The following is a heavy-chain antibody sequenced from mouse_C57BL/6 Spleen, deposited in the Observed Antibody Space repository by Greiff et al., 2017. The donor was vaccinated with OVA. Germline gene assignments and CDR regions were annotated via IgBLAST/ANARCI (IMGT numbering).Heavy chain of an antibody. Sequence: ESGPGLVKPSQSLSLTCSVTGYSITSGYYWNWIRQFPGNKLEWMGYISYDGSNNYNPSLKNRISITRDTSKNQFFLKLNSVTTEDTATYYCAREAYGSSSFDYWGQGTTLTVSA. CDR3: AREAYGSSSFDY. D-gene: IGHD1-1*01. CDR1: GYSITSGYY. J-gene: IGHJ2*01. V-gene: IGHV3-6*01. CDR2: ISYDGSN.